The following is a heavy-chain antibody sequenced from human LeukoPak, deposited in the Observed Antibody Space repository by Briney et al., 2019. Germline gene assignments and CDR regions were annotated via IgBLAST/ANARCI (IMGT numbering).Heavy chain of an antibody. V-gene: IGHV1-2*06. J-gene: IGHJ4*02. D-gene: IGHD3-22*01. CDR2: INPNSGGT. CDR1: GYTFTGYY. CDR3: ARDSVYHDSSGYYPDY. Sequence: ASVKVSCKASGYTFTGYYMHWVRQAPGQGLEWMGRINPNSGGTNYAQKFQGRVAMTRDTSISTAYMELSRLRSDDTAVYYCARDSVYHDSSGYYPDYWGQGTLVTVSS.